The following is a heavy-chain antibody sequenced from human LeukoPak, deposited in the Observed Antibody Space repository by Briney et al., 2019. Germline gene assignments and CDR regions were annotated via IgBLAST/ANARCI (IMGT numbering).Heavy chain of an antibody. CDR2: INPYSGVT. CDR1: GYTFTGFY. Sequence: ASVEVSCKASGYTFTGFYIHWVRQAPGQGLEWMGWINPYSGVTNYAQKFQGRVTMTTDTSINTAYMDLSSLRSDDTAVYYCARDGACSSTSCQNFDYWGQGTLVTVSS. CDR3: ARDGACSSTSCQNFDY. J-gene: IGHJ4*02. D-gene: IGHD2-2*01. V-gene: IGHV1-2*02.